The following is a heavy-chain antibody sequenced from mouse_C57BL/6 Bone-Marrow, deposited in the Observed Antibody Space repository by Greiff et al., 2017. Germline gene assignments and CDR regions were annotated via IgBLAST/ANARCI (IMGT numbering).Heavy chain of an antibody. V-gene: IGHV1-59*01. D-gene: IGHD2-2*01. CDR1: GYTFTSYW. Sequence: QVHVKQPGAELVRPGTSVKLSCKASGYTFTSYWMHWVKQRPGQGLEWIGVIYPSDSYTNSNQKFKGKATLTVDTSSRPAYMQLSSLTSEDSAVYYCARKALFYYGYDEGFAYWGQGTLVTVSA. CDR2: IYPSDSYT. J-gene: IGHJ3*01. CDR3: ARKALFYYGYDEGFAY.